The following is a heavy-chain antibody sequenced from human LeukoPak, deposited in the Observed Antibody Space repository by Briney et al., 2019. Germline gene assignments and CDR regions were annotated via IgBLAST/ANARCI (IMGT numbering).Heavy chain of an antibody. V-gene: IGHV3-23*01. CDR2: ISGSGGST. D-gene: IGHD3-22*01. CDR1: GFTFSSYA. CDR3: AKGDGRDSSGFDY. J-gene: IGHJ4*02. Sequence: GGSLRLSCAASGFTFSSYAMSWVRQAPGKGLEWVSAISGSGGSTYYADSVKGRFTISRDNSKNTLYLQMNSLSAEDTAVYYCAKGDGRDSSGFDYWGQGTLVTVSS.